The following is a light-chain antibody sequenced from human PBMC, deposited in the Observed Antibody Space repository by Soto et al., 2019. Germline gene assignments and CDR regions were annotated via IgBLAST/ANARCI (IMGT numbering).Light chain of an antibody. V-gene: IGKV3-11*01. J-gene: IGKJ4*01. CDR2: DAS. CDR3: QQRTKWPLT. Sequence: EIVLTQSPATLSLSPGERATLSCRASQSVSSYLAWYQQQPGQAPRLLIYDASNRATGIPARFSGSGSGTAFTLSISSLAPEDFAIYYCQQRTKWPLTFGGGTKVELK. CDR1: QSVSSY.